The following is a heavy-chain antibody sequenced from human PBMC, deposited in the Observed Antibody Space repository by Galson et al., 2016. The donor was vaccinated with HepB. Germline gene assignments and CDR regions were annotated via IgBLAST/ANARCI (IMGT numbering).Heavy chain of an antibody. V-gene: IGHV3-30-3*01. D-gene: IGHD6-13*01. J-gene: IGHJ4*02. Sequence: SLRLSCAASGFSFRSHAMHWVRQAPGKGLEWVAVISHDGNNKYYADSVKGRFTISRDISKNTLYVQMSSLRPEDTAVYYCARDRGRSSWYSNFDYWGQGTLVTVSS. CDR1: GFSFRSHA. CDR3: ARDRGRSSWYSNFDY. CDR2: ISHDGNNK.